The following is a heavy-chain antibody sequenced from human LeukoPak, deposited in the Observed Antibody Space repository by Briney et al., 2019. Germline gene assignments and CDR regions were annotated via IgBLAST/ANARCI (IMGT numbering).Heavy chain of an antibody. CDR3: ARRFFYGGEERGLDY. V-gene: IGHV1-46*01. Sequence: PAASVKVSCKTSGYTFTRYYTQWVRQAPGPGVEWMGIINPNGGGTTYAQKFQDRVTMTRDTSTSTVYMELSSLRSDDTAVYYCARRFFYGGEERGLDYWGQGTLVTVSS. J-gene: IGHJ4*02. CDR1: GYTFTRYY. D-gene: IGHD4-23*01. CDR2: INPNGGGT.